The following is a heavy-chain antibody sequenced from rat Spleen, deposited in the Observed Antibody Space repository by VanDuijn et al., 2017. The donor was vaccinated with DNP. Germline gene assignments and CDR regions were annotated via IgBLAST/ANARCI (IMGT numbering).Heavy chain of an antibody. V-gene: IGHV3-1*01. Sequence: EVQLQESGPGLVKPSQSLSLTCSVTGYSITSGYGWNWIRKFPGNEMEWMGYISYSGGTSYNPSLKSRVSITRDTSKNQFFLQLNSVITEDTATYYCARGGLQWLLDSWGQGVMVTVSS. CDR1: GYSITSGY. D-gene: IGHD1-1*01. J-gene: IGHJ2*01. CDR2: ISYSGGT. CDR3: ARGGLQWLLDS.